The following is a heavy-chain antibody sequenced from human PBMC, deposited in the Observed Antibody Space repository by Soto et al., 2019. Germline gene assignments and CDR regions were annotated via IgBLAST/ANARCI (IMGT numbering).Heavy chain of an antibody. V-gene: IGHV1-18*04. D-gene: IGHD2-2*01. J-gene: IGHJ5*01. CDR2: VSGNNGAS. CDR3: VRDQKYFRVNGNWFDS. Sequence: ASVKVSCKASGYTSAGFGISWVRQAPGQGLEWMGWVSGNNGASNPAPKVQGRITMTLDTSTGVSYMALRSLRSDDTAIYYCVRDQKYFRVNGNWFDSRGQGTLVTVSS. CDR1: GYTSAGFG.